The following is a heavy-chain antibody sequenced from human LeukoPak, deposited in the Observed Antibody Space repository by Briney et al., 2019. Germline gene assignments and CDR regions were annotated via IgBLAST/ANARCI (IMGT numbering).Heavy chain of an antibody. CDR3: ARSILAGTGGFDY. J-gene: IGHJ4*02. D-gene: IGHD6-19*01. CDR2: ISSSSSYI. Sequence: GGSLRLSCAASGFTFSSYSMNWVRQAPGKGLEWVSSISSSSSYIYYADSVKGRFTISGDNAKNSLYLQMNSLRAEDTAIYYCARSILAGTGGFDYWGQGSLITVSS. CDR1: GFTFSSYS. V-gene: IGHV3-21*01.